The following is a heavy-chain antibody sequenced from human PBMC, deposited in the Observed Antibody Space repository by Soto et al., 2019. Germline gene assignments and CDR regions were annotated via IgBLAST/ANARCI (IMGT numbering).Heavy chain of an antibody. Sequence: QVQLQESGPGLVKPSETLSLTCTVSGGSISSYCWSWIRQPPGTGLEWIAYIYYSGSTNYNPSLKSRVTISVDTSKNQFSLKLSSVTAADTAVYYCARRDCPGFDYWGQGTLVTVSS. CDR1: GGSISSYC. V-gene: IGHV4-59*08. CDR3: ARRDCPGFDY. CDR2: IYYSGST. D-gene: IGHD2-21*02. J-gene: IGHJ4*02.